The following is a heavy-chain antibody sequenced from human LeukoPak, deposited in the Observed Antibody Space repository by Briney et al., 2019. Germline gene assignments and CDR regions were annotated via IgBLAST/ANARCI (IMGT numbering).Heavy chain of an antibody. CDR1: GFTFSSYA. D-gene: IGHD1-26*01. Sequence: GGSLRLSCAASGFTFSSYAMSWVRQAPGKGLEWVSAISGSGGSTYYADSVKGRFTISRDNAKNTLYLQMNGLRAEDTAVYYCARRSPLRVSGCYGPYYYYGMDVWGQGTTVTVSS. V-gene: IGHV3-23*01. CDR2: ISGSGGST. J-gene: IGHJ6*02. CDR3: ARRSPLRVSGCYGPYYYYGMDV.